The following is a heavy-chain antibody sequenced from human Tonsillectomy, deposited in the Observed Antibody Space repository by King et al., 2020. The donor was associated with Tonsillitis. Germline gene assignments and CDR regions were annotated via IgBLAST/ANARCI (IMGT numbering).Heavy chain of an antibody. D-gene: IGHD2-2*01. Sequence: VQLVESGGGLVQPRGSLRLSCAASGFTFSSYWMHWVRQAPGKGLVWVSRINSDGSSTSYADSVKGRFTISRDNAKNTLYLQINSLRAEDTAVYYCARGAFCSSTSCYQEGFDPWGQGTLVTVSS. J-gene: IGHJ5*02. CDR2: INSDGSST. CDR1: GFTFSSYW. CDR3: ARGAFCSSTSCYQEGFDP. V-gene: IGHV3-74*01.